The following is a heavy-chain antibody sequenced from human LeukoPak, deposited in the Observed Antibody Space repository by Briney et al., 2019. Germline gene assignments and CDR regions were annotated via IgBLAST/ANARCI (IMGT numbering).Heavy chain of an antibody. J-gene: IGHJ6*02. V-gene: IGHV3-23*01. CDR3: ATSWGPDTSAFRWGRDGMDV. Sequence: GGSLRLSCAVSGFTFNNYAMSWVCQAPGKGLEWVSAISKSGDHTYYAASAKGRFTIYRDNSKNTQYLQMNSLRAEDTAVYYCATSWGPDTSAFRWGRDGMDVWGHGTTVIVS. CDR1: GFTFNNYA. CDR2: ISKSGDHT. D-gene: IGHD3-16*01.